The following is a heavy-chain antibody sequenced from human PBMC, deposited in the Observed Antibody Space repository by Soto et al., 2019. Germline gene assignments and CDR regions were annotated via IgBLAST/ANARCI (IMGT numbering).Heavy chain of an antibody. V-gene: IGHV1-69*01. D-gene: IGHD4-4*01. CDR3: ASGGTTVNRRFDL. Sequence: QVQVVQSGAEVKKPGSSVRVSCKASGGTSSSYAITWMRQAPGQGLELMGGIIPILDTTDYTQKFQGRVTFTADASTSTVYIEPSSLTSEDTSVYYCASGGTTVNRRFDLWGQGTLVTVSS. CDR1: GGTSSSYA. J-gene: IGHJ4*02. CDR2: IIPILDTT.